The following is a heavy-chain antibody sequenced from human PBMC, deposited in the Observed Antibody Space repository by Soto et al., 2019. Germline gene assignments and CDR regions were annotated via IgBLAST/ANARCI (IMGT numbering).Heavy chain of an antibody. CDR1: GASISIGTDY. V-gene: IGHV4-39*07. D-gene: IGHD2-15*01. CDR3: ARRAVAVSTIREDNCLDF. J-gene: IGHJ5*01. CDR2: IHYSGST. Sequence: SETLSLTCSVSGASISIGTDYWGWIRQPPGKGLEWIGNIHYSGSTYYNPSLKSRVNISVDTSKNQFSLKLISMASADTAIYFCARRAVAVSTIREDNCLDFWGQGTLVPVSS.